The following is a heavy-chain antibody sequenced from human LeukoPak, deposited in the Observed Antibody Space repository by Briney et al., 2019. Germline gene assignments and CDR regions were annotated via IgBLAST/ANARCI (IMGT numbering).Heavy chain of an antibody. CDR3: AKGGFDDILTGYHNPPDY. V-gene: IGHV3-9*01. D-gene: IGHD3-9*01. J-gene: IGHJ4*02. CDR1: GFTFDDYA. CDR2: ISWNSGSI. Sequence: PGGSLRLSCAASGFTFDDYAMHWVRQAPGKGLEWVSGISWNSGSIGYADSVKGRFTISRDNAKNSLYLQMNSLRAEDTALYYCAKGGFDDILTGYHNPPDYWGQGTLVTVSS.